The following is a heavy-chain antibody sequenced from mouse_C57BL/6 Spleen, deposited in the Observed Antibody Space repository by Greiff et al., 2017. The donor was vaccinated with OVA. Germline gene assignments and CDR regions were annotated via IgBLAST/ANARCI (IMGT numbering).Heavy chain of an antibody. Sequence: QVQLKQSGAELVKPGASVKLSCKASGYTFTEYTIHWVKQRSGQGLEWIGWFYPGSGSIKYNEKFKDKATLTADKSSSTVYMELSRLTSEDSAVYFCARHEVTYDYDGAWFAYWGQGTLVTVSA. V-gene: IGHV1-62-2*01. CDR1: GYTFTEYT. D-gene: IGHD2-4*01. CDR2: FYPGSGSI. J-gene: IGHJ3*01. CDR3: ARHEVTYDYDGAWFAY.